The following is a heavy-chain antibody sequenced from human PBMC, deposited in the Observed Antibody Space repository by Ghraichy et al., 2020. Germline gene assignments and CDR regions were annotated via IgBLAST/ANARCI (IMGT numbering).Heavy chain of an antibody. D-gene: IGHD5-18*01. V-gene: IGHV3-23*01. CDR2: ISGSGGST. CDR1: GFTFSSYA. J-gene: IGHJ6*03. CDR3: AKVDTAMTIWARYYYYYMDV. Sequence: GGSLRLSCAASGFTFSSYAMSWVRQAPGKGLEWVSAISGSGGSTYYADSVKGRFTISRDNSKNTLYLQMNSLRAEDTAVYYCAKVDTAMTIWARYYYYYMDVWGKGTTVTVSS.